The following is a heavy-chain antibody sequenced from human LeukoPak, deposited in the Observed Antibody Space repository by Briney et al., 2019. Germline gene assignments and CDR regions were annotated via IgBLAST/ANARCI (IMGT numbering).Heavy chain of an antibody. CDR1: GFTFSNYA. J-gene: IGHJ4*02. V-gene: IGHV3-74*01. Sequence: GGSLRLSCPASGFTFSNYAMNWVRQAPGRGLEWVSRVKGDGSFTDYADSVKDRFTISRDNAKNTLYLQMYSLRAEDTAAYYCVRDGDDYNFDYWGQGSLVTVSS. D-gene: IGHD5-24*01. CDR3: VRDGDDYNFDY. CDR2: VKGDGSFT.